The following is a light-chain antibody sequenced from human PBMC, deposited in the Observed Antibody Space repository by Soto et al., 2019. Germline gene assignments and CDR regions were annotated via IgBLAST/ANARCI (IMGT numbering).Light chain of an antibody. J-gene: IGKJ1*01. Sequence: IQMTQAPSTLFGFVGDIVTITCRASQTISSWLAWYQQKPGKAAKLLIYKAYTLKSGVTSRFSGSGSGTEFTITISSLQPDDFATYYCQHYNSYSEAVGQGTQVEIK. CDR3: QHYNSYSEA. CDR1: QTISSW. CDR2: KAY. V-gene: IGKV1-5*03.